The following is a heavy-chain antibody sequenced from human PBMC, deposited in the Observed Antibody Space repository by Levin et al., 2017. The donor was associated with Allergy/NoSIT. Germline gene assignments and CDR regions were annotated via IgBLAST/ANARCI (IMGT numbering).Heavy chain of an antibody. J-gene: IGHJ4*02. V-gene: IGHV3-23*01. D-gene: IGHD1-20*01. Sequence: LSLTCAVPGFPFSNYAMTWVRQTPGKGLEWVSSISGSGGNTYYADSVKGRFTISRDNSKNTLFLYMNTLRAEDTALYYCARIPVYNSGLLDYWGQGTLVTVSS. CDR2: ISGSGGNT. CDR3: ARIPVYNSGLLDY. CDR1: GFPFSNYA.